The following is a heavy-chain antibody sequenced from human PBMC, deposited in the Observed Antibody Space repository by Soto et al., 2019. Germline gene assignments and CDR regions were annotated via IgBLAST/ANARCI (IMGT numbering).Heavy chain of an antibody. D-gene: IGHD3-22*01. CDR3: AREVMRYYDSSGYSAFDY. J-gene: IGHJ4*02. V-gene: IGHV4-34*01. CDR2: INHSGST. CDR1: GGSFSGYN. Sequence: SETLSLTCAVYGGSFSGYNWTWIRQPPGKGLEWIGEINHSGSTNYNPSLKSRVTISVDTSKNQFSLKLSSVTAADTAVYYCAREVMRYYDSSGYSAFDYWGQGTLVTVSS.